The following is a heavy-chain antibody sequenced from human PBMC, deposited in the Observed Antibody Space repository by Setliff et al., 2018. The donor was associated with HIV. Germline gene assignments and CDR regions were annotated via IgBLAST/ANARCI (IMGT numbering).Heavy chain of an antibody. V-gene: IGHV5-51*01. CDR3: ARRASKASLDY. CDR2: IYPGDSDT. J-gene: IGHJ4*02. CDR1: GYPFTSYW. Sequence: ESLKISCKGSGYPFTSYWIGWVRQMPGKGLEWMGIIYPGDSDTRYSPSFQGRVTISADKSINTAYLQWSSLQASDTAMYYCARRASKASLDYWGQGTLVTVSS.